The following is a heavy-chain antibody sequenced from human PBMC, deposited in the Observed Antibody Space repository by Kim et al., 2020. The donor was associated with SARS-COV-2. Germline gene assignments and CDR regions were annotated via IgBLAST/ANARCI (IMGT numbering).Heavy chain of an antibody. CDR1: IGSISNHY. Sequence: SETLSLTCTVSIGSISNHYWRWIRQPPGKGLEWIGHMYYRGSTKYNPSLRSRVSISVDTSNNPFSLTLLSVTAADTAVYSCTKAYYYGSGPMFDSWGQGT. CDR3: TKAYYYGSGPMFDS. CDR2: MYYRGST. D-gene: IGHD3-10*01. V-gene: IGHV4-59*11. J-gene: IGHJ4*02.